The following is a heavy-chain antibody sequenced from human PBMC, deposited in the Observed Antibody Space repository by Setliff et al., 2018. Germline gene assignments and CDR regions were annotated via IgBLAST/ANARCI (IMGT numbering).Heavy chain of an antibody. CDR1: GYTFTSYY. D-gene: IGHD2-2*02. Sequence: ASVKVSCKASGYTFTSYYMHWVRQAPGQGLEWMGVINPSGGSTSYAQKFQGRVTMTRDTSTSTVYMELSSLRSEDTAVYYCARDSRGLVPAAIEGSYYYYGMDVWGQGTTVTVSS. CDR2: INPSGGST. J-gene: IGHJ6*02. V-gene: IGHV1-46*01. CDR3: ARDSRGLVPAAIEGSYYYYGMDV.